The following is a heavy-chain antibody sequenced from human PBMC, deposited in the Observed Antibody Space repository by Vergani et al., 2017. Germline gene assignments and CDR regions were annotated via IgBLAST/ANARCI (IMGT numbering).Heavy chain of an antibody. V-gene: IGHV6-1*01. CDR1: GDSVPSNSAA. D-gene: IGHD3-10*01. Sequence: QVQLQQSGPGLVKPSQTLSLTCSISGDSVPSNSAAWHWPRQSPSTGLEWLGSTYYRSKWYNDYAVSVKSRITINPDTAKNQFSLQLNSVTPEDTAVYYCARETYYYGSGSYYAAYYYGMDVWGGGTTVTASS. CDR3: ARETYYYGSGSYYAAYYYGMDV. CDR2: TYYRSKWYN. J-gene: IGHJ6*04.